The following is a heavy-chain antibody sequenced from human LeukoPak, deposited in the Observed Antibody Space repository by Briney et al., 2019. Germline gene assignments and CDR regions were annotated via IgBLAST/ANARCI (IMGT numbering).Heavy chain of an antibody. CDR3: ARWCSGGSCYSGGAFDI. D-gene: IGHD2-15*01. V-gene: IGHV1-69*13. Sequence: SVKVSCKASGGTFSSYAISWVRQAPGQGLEWMGGVIPIFGTANYAQKFQGRVTITADESTSTAYMELSSLRSEDTAVYYCARWCSGGSCYSGGAFDIWGQGTMVTVSS. CDR2: VIPIFGTA. CDR1: GGTFSSYA. J-gene: IGHJ3*02.